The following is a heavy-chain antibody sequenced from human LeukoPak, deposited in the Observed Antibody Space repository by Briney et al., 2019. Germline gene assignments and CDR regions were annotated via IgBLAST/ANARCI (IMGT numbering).Heavy chain of an antibody. J-gene: IGHJ4*02. Sequence: GGSLRLSCAASGFTLSSYAMSWVRQAPGKGREWVSAISGSGGSTYYADSVKGRFTISRNNSKNTLYLQMNSLRAEDTAVYYWAKVGDFWSGYPDYWGQGTLVTVSS. CDR3: AKVGDFWSGYPDY. D-gene: IGHD3-3*01. CDR1: GFTLSSYA. CDR2: ISGSGGST. V-gene: IGHV3-23*01.